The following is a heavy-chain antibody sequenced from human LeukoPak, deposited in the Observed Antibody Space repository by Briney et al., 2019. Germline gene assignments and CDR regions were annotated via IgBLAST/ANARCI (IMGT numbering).Heavy chain of an antibody. CDR2: IKQDGSEK. D-gene: IGHD3-16*02. CDR1: GFTFSSYW. J-gene: IGHJ6*02. CDR3: ARDRDDYVWGSYRYYGYYYYGMDV. Sequence: GGSLRLSCAASGFTFSSYWMSWVRQAPGNGLEWVANIKQDGSEKYYVDPVKGRFTISRDNAKNSLYLQMNSLRAEDTAVYYCARDRDDYVWGSYRYYGYYYYGMDVWGQGTTVTVSS. V-gene: IGHV3-7*01.